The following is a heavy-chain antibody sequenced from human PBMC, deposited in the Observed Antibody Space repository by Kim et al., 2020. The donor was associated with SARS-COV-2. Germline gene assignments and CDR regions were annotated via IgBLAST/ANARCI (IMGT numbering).Heavy chain of an antibody. CDR1: GLAFSSYW. CDR3: ATGNNWSFAY. J-gene: IGHJ4*02. CDR2: IKGDGSAT. D-gene: IGHD1-1*01. Sequence: GGSLRLSCAASGLAFSSYWMFWVRQPPGKGLLWVSHIKGDGSATVYADSVKGRFTVPRDNANNTLYLQLSPLRAEDTAGYYCATGNNWSFAYWGPGTLVT. V-gene: IGHV3-74*01.